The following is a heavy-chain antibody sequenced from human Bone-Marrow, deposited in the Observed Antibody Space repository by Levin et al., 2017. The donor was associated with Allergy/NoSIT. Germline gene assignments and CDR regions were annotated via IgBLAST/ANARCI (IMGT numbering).Heavy chain of an antibody. CDR1: GYSISSDYY. Sequence: NTSETLSLTCAVSGYSISSDYYWGWIRQPPGKGLEWIGNIHESGTTKYNPSLKSRVTISVDTSKNQFSLQLNSVTAADTAVYFCAREYYMDVWGKGTTVTVSS. V-gene: IGHV4-38-2*02. CDR3: AREYYMDV. CDR2: IHESGTT. J-gene: IGHJ6*03.